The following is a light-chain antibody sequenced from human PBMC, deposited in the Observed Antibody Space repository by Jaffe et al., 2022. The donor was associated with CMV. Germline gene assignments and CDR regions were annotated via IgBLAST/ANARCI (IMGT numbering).Light chain of an antibody. CDR3: QAWDSDTVI. J-gene: IGLJ2*01. CDR2: KDS. V-gene: IGLV3-1*01. CDR1: KLGDKF. Sequence: SYELTQPPSVSVSPGQTATITCSGDKLGDKFISWYQQKPGQSPVVVIYKDSKRPSGTPERFSGSNSDNTATLTIGGAQPIDEADFYCQAWDSDTVIFGGGTKLTVL.